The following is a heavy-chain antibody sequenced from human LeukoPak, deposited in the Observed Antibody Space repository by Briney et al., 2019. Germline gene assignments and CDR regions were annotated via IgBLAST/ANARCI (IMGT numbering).Heavy chain of an antibody. CDR1: GGSISSYY. J-gene: IGHJ4*02. D-gene: IGHD3-22*01. CDR3: ARVRPLSGYHFDY. Sequence: PSQTLSLTCTVSGGSISSYYWSWIRQPPGKGLEWIGYIYYSGSTNYNPSLKSRVTISVDTSKNQFSLKLSSVTAADTAVYYCARVRPLSGYHFDYWGQGTLVTVSS. V-gene: IGHV4-59*01. CDR2: IYYSGST.